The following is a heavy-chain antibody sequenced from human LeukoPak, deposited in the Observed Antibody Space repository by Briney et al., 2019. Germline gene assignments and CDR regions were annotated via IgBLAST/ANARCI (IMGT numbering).Heavy chain of an antibody. Sequence: GASVNVSCKASGYTFTSYGISWVRQAPGQGLEWMGWISAYNGNTNYAQKLQGRVTMTTDTSTSTAYMELRSLRSDGTAVYYCARSPSQEETPDYYGSGSYYVYFDYWGQGTLVTVSS. D-gene: IGHD3-10*01. CDR1: GYTFTSYG. CDR3: ARSPSQEETPDYYGSGSYYVYFDY. CDR2: ISAYNGNT. J-gene: IGHJ4*02. V-gene: IGHV1-18*01.